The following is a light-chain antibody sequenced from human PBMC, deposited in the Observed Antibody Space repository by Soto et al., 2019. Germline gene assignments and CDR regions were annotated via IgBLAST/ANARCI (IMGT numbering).Light chain of an antibody. J-gene: IGLJ3*02. CDR3: SSYTSSSTVV. Sequence: QSVLTQPASVSGSPGQSVTISCSGSSSDVGAYNYVSWYQRHPGKAPKLMIYDVTNRPSGVSNRFSGSKSSNTASLTISGLQAEDEADYFCSSYTSSSTVVFGGGTKLTVL. CDR2: DVT. V-gene: IGLV2-14*01. CDR1: SSDVGAYNY.